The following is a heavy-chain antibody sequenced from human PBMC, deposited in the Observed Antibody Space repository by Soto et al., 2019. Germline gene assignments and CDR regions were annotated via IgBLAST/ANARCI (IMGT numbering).Heavy chain of an antibody. J-gene: IGHJ4*02. CDR1: GGTFSSYA. CDR3: ASYRHSSSWYRMDY. Sequence: QVQLVQSGAEVKKPGSSVKVSCKASGGTFSSYAISWVRQAPGQGPEWMGGIIPIFGTANYAQKFQGRVKITADKSTSTAYMELSSLRSEDTAVYYCASYRHSSSWYRMDYWGQGPLVTVSS. CDR2: IIPIFGTA. V-gene: IGHV1-69*06. D-gene: IGHD6-13*01.